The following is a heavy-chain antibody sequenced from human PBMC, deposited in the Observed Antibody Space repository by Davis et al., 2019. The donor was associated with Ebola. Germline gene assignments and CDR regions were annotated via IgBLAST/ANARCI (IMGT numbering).Heavy chain of an antibody. CDR3: ARRGTSSWYAGWFDP. CDR2: INHSGCT. Sequence: MPSETLSLTCAVYGGSFSGYYWSWIRQPPGKGLEWIGEINHSGCTNYNPSLKSRVTISVDTSKNQFSLKLSSVTAADTAVYYRARRGTSSWYAGWFDPWGQGTLVTVSS. CDR1: GGSFSGYY. J-gene: IGHJ5*02. D-gene: IGHD6-13*01. V-gene: IGHV4-34*01.